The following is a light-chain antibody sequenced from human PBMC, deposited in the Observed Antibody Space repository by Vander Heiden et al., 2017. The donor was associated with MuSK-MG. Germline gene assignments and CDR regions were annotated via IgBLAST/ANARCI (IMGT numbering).Light chain of an antibody. CDR2: EVN. V-gene: IGLV2-8*01. CDR1: STDVGSYNF. J-gene: IGLJ2*01. CDR3: SSVVAANNLI. Sequence: QSALTQPPSASGSPGQSVTISCTGTSTDVGSYNFVSWYQQRPGNAPKLMIYEVNKRPSGVPDRFSGSKSGNTASLTVSGRKAEDEADYYCSSVVAANNLIFGGGTKLTVL.